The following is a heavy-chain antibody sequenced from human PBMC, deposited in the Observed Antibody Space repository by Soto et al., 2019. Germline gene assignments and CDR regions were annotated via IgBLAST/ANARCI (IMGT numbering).Heavy chain of an antibody. CDR2: IIPILGIA. J-gene: IGHJ4*02. D-gene: IGHD1-26*01. CDR1: GGTFSSYT. V-gene: IGHV1-69*08. Sequence: QVQLVQSGAEVKKPGSSVKVSCKASGGTFSSYTISWVRQAPGQGLEWMGRIIPILGIANYAQKFQGRVTITADKSTSTAYIELSSLRSEDTAVFYCARDHSAGDSAGYWGQGTLVTVSS. CDR3: ARDHSAGDSAGY.